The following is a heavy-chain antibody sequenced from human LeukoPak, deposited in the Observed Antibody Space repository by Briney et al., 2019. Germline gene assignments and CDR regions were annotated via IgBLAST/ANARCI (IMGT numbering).Heavy chain of an antibody. CDR1: GGSFSGYY. CDR2: INHSGST. CDR3: ARGGPYDFWSGYLLEPNYYYGMDV. V-gene: IGHV4-34*01. D-gene: IGHD3-3*01. Sequence: SETLSLTCAVHGGSFSGYYWSWIRQPPGKGLEWIGEINHSGSTNYNPSLKSRVTISVDTSKNQFSLKLSSVTAADTAVYYCARGGPYDFWSGYLLEPNYYYGMDVWGQGTTVTVSS. J-gene: IGHJ6*02.